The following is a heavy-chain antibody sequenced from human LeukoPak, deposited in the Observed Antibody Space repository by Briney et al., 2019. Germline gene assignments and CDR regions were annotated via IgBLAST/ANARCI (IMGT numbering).Heavy chain of an antibody. CDR3: ARDHCSSTSCPANAFDI. V-gene: IGHV4-59*01. Sequence: PSETLSLTCTVSDGSISSYYWSWIRQPPGKGLEWIGYIYYSGSTNYNPSLKSRVTISVDTSKNQFSLKLSSVTAADTAVYYCARDHCSSTSCPANAFDIWGQGTMVTVSS. D-gene: IGHD2-2*01. J-gene: IGHJ3*02. CDR2: IYYSGST. CDR1: DGSISSYY.